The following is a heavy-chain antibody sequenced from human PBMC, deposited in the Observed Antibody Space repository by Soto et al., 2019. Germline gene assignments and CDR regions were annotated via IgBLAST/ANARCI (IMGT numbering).Heavy chain of an antibody. CDR3: ARDSQTQYCISTSCHGFYYYYGMDV. D-gene: IGHD2-2*01. V-gene: IGHV1-69*13. Sequence: ASVKVSCKASGGTFSSYAISWVRQAPGQGLEWMGEIIPIFGTANYAQKFQGRVTITADESTSTAYMELSSLRSEDTAVYYCARDSQTQYCISTSCHGFYYYYGMDVWGQGTTVTVSS. CDR2: IIPIFGTA. CDR1: GGTFSSYA. J-gene: IGHJ6*02.